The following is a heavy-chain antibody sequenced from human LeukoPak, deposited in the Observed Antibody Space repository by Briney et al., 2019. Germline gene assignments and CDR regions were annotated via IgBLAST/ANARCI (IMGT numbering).Heavy chain of an antibody. CDR3: ARQALWSSGWYEVPWFDP. CDR1: GGSISSSSYY. D-gene: IGHD6-19*01. J-gene: IGHJ5*02. Sequence: SETLSLTCTVSGGSISSSSYYWGWIRQPPGKGLEWIGSIYYSGSTYYNPSLKSRVTISVDTSKNQFSLKLSSVTAADTAVYCCARQALWSSGWYEVPWFDPWGQGTLVTVSS. CDR2: IYYSGST. V-gene: IGHV4-39*01.